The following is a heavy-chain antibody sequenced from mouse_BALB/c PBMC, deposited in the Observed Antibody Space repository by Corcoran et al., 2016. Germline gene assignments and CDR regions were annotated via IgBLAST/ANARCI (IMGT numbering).Heavy chain of an antibody. CDR2: IYLDDDK. CDR1: GFSLSTSGMG. CDR3: ARSGDYDAMDY. J-gene: IGHJ4*01. Sequence: QVTLKESGPGILQPPQTLSLTCSFSGFSLSTSGMGVSWIRQPSGKGLEWLAHIYLDDDKRYNPSLKSRLTISKDTSRNQVFLKITSVDTADTATYYCARSGDYDAMDYWGQGTSVTVSS. V-gene: IGHV8-12*01.